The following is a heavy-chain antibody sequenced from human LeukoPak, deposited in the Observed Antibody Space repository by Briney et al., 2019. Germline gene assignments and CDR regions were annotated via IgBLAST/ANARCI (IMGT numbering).Heavy chain of an antibody. V-gene: IGHV1-2*02. CDR2: INPNSGGT. Sequence: ASVKVSCKASGYTFTGYYMHWVRQAPAQGLEWMGWINPNSGGTNYAQKFQGRVTMTRDTSISTAYMELSRLRSDDTAVYYCARVRYYYDSSGYPDYWGQGTLVTVSS. D-gene: IGHD3-22*01. J-gene: IGHJ4*02. CDR3: ARVRYYYDSSGYPDY. CDR1: GYTFTGYY.